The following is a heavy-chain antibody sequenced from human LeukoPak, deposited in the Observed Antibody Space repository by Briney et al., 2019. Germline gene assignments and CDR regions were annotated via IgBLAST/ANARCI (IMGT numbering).Heavy chain of an antibody. CDR1: GDSISSTNW. V-gene: IGHV4-4*02. CDR2: IDHRGNT. Sequence: SETLSLTCAVSGDSISSTNWWNWVRQPPGKGLEWIGEIDHRGNTNYNPSLKSRVTISVDRYKNQFSLKLTSVTAADTAVYYCARGDGPGYWGQGTLVTVSA. CDR3: ARGDGPGY. J-gene: IGHJ4*02.